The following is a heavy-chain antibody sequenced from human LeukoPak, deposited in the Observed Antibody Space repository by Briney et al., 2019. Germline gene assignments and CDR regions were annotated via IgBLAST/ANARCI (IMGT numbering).Heavy chain of an antibody. CDR2: ISGSGGST. J-gene: IGHJ4*02. D-gene: IGHD1-26*01. CDR3: ARDYRSTFDY. V-gene: IGHV3-23*01. CDR1: GFTFSSYA. Sequence: GSLRLSCAASGFTFSSYAMSWVRQAPGKGLEWVSAISGSGGSTYYADSVKGRFTISRDSAKNSLYLQMNSLRAEDTAVYYCARDYRSTFDYWGQGTLVTVSS.